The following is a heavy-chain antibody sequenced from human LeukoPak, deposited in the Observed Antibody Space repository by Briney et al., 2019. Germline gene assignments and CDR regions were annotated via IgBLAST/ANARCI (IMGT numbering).Heavy chain of an antibody. CDR1: GGSISSYY. Sequence: PSETLSLTCTVSGGSISSYYWSWIRQPPGKGLEWIGYIYYSGSTNYNPSLKSRVTISVDTSKNQFSLNLSSVTAEDTAVYYCAREESGGYFDYWGQGTLVTVSS. D-gene: IGHD2-8*02. J-gene: IGHJ4*02. CDR3: AREESGGYFDY. V-gene: IGHV4-59*01. CDR2: IYYSGST.